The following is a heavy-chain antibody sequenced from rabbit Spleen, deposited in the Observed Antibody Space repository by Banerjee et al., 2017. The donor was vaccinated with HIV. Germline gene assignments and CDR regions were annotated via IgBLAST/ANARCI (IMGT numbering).Heavy chain of an antibody. Sequence: QEQLEESGGGLVKPEGSLTLTCKASGLSISSGYDMCWVRQAPGKGLEWIACIYAGSSGSTYSATWAKGRFTVSKTSSTTVTLQMTSLTAADTATYFCTRDAAGREDFNLWGQGTLVTVS. CDR3: TRDAAGREDFNL. D-gene: IGHD4-2*01. CDR2: IYAGSSGST. V-gene: IGHV1S45*01. CDR1: GLSISSGYD. J-gene: IGHJ4*01.